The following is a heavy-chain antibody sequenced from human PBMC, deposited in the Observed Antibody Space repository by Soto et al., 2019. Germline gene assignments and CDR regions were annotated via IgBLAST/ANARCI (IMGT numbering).Heavy chain of an antibody. V-gene: IGHV1-69*01. D-gene: IGHD3-10*01. CDR3: ARVYYGSGSFFPYPAYYYYYGMDV. CDR1: GGTFSSYA. J-gene: IGHJ6*02. Sequence: QVQLVQSGAEVKKPGSSVKVSCKASGGTFSSYAISWVRQAPGQGLEWMGGIIPIFGTANYAQKFQGRVTITADESTSTAYMELSSLRSEDTAVYYCARVYYGSGSFFPYPAYYYYYGMDVWGQGTTVTVFS. CDR2: IIPIFGTA.